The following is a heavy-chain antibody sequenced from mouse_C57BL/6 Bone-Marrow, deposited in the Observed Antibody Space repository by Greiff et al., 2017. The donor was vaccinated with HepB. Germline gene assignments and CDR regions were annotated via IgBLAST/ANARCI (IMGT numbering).Heavy chain of an antibody. D-gene: IGHD1-1*01. J-gene: IGHJ3*01. CDR1: GYTFTNYW. CDR2: IYPGGGYT. V-gene: IGHV1-63*01. CDR3: ASGAYYGSSYPAWFAY. Sequence: QVQLQQPGAELVRPGSSVKLSCKASGYTFTNYWIGWAKQRPGHGLEWIGDIYPGGGYTNYNEKFKGKATLTADQSSSTAYMQFSSLTSEDSAIYYCASGAYYGSSYPAWFAYWGQGTLVTVSA.